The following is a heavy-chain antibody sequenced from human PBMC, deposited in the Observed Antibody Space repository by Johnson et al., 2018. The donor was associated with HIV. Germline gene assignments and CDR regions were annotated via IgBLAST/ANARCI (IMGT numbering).Heavy chain of an antibody. Sequence: VQLVESGGGVVQPGRSLRLSCAASGFTFSSYAMHWVRQAPGKGLEWVAVISYDGSNKYYADSVKGRFTISRDNSKNTLYLQMNSLRAEDTAVYYCAREIPQQWLVRRGAFDIWGQGTMVTVSS. D-gene: IGHD6-19*01. J-gene: IGHJ3*02. CDR1: GFTFSSYA. V-gene: IGHV3-30*04. CDR2: ISYDGSNK. CDR3: AREIPQQWLVRRGAFDI.